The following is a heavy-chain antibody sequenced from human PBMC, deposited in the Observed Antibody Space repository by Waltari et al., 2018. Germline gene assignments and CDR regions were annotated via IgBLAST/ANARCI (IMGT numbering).Heavy chain of an antibody. J-gene: IGHJ6*02. CDR3: ARDFQQLVYYGMDV. Sequence: EVQLVESGGGLVKPGGSLRLSCAASGFTFSSYSMTWVRQAPGNGLEWVSSISSSSSYIYYADSVKGRFTISRDNAKNSLYLQMNSLRAEDTAVYYCARDFQQLVYYGMDVWGQGTTVTVSS. CDR1: GFTFSSYS. V-gene: IGHV3-21*01. CDR2: ISSSSSYI. D-gene: IGHD6-13*01.